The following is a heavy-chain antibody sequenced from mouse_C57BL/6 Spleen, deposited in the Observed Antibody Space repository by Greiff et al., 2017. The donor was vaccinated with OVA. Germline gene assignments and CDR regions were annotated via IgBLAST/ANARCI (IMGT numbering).Heavy chain of an antibody. Sequence: VQGVESGPGLVQPSQSLSITCTVSGFSLTSYGVHWVRQSPGKGLEWLGVIWSGGSTDYNAAFISRLSSSKDNSKSQVFFKMNSLQADDTAIDYCARPTVVADYAMDYWGQGTSVTVSS. J-gene: IGHJ4*01. CDR3: ARPTVVADYAMDY. D-gene: IGHD1-1*01. V-gene: IGHV2-2*01. CDR2: IWSGGST. CDR1: GFSLTSYG.